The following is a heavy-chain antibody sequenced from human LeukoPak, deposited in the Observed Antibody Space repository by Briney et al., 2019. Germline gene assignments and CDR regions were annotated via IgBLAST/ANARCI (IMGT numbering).Heavy chain of an antibody. J-gene: IGHJ4*02. CDR1: GFTLSSYD. Sequence: GGPLRLSCAASGFTLSSYDMHWVRRSTGKGLEWVSAIGTAGETYDPGPVKGRFTISRENAKNSLYLQMNSLRAGDTAVYYCARALSIQYSSSGGFDYWGQGTLVTVSS. CDR3: ARALSIQYSSSGGFDY. CDR2: IGTAGET. V-gene: IGHV3-13*01. D-gene: IGHD6-13*01.